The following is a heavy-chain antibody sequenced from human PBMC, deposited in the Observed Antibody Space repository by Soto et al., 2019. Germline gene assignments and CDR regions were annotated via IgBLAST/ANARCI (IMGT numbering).Heavy chain of an antibody. D-gene: IGHD1-1*01. CDR3: AKDAMNRNGMYDHCDI. Sequence: EAQLLESGGGLVQPEGSLRLSCAASGFTFSEFAMSWVRQAPGKGLEWVSVIDGNDGGGTYADSVKGRFTVSRDNSKSTLYVQMDSLRAEDTAIYYCAKDAMNRNGMYDHCDIWGQGTKVTVAS. J-gene: IGHJ3*02. V-gene: IGHV3-23*01. CDR2: IDGNDGGG. CDR1: GFTFSEFA.